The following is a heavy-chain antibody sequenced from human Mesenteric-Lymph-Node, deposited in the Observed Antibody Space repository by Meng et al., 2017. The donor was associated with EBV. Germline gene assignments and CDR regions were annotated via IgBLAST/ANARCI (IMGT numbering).Heavy chain of an antibody. D-gene: IGHD1-7*01. CDR2: IYFTGST. CDR3: AREGTTVTRWFDP. J-gene: IGHJ5*02. Sequence: QVQMKESGPGLVKPSETLSLPCNVSGDSVSSGNNYWSWIRQSPGRGLEWIGNIYFTGSTFYNPALKNRVTISGDTSKNQFSLKLTSVTAADTAVYHCAREGTTVTRWFDPWGPGTLVTVSS. V-gene: IGHV4-61*01. CDR1: GDSVSSGNNY.